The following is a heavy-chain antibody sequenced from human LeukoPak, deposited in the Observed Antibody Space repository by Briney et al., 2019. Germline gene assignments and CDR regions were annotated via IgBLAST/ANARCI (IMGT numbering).Heavy chain of an antibody. CDR1: GGSISSIDYY. CDR2: VYYGGNT. D-gene: IGHD2-2*01. CDR3: ARALRGYCSSTSCYRNWFDP. J-gene: IGHJ5*02. V-gene: IGHV4-39*07. Sequence: SETLSLTCTVSGGSISSIDYYWGWIRQPPERGLEWIATVYYGGNTHYNPSLKSRVTISVDTSKNQFSLKLSSVTAADTAVYYCARALRGYCSSTSCYRNWFDPWGQGTMVTVSS.